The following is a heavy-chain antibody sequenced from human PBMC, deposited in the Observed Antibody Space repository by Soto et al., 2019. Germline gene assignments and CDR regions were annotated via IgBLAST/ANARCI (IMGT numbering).Heavy chain of an antibody. V-gene: IGHV3-33*01. CDR2: IWYDGSNK. J-gene: IGHJ4*02. CDR1: GFTFSSYG. CDR3: ASEGRDGYNGYYFDY. Sequence: QVQLVESGGGVVQPGRSLRLSCAASGFTFSSYGMHWVRQAPGKGLEWVAVIWYDGSNKYYADSVKGRFTISRDNSKNTLYRQMNSLRAEDTAVYYCASEGRDGYNGYYFDYWGQGTLVTVSS. D-gene: IGHD5-12*01.